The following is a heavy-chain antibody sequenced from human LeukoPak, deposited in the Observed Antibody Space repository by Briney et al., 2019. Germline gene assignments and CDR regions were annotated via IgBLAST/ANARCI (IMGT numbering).Heavy chain of an antibody. CDR1: GGSFSGYY. D-gene: IGHD3-22*01. CDR2: INHSGST. CDR3: ARGGADYYDSSGYSPYYFDY. V-gene: IGHV4-34*01. Sequence: SETLSLTCAVYGGSFSGYYWSWIRQPPGKGLEWIGEINHSGSTNYNPSLKSRVTISVDTSKNQFSLKLSSVTAADTAVYYCARGGADYYDSSGYSPYYFDYWGQGTLVTVSS. J-gene: IGHJ4*02.